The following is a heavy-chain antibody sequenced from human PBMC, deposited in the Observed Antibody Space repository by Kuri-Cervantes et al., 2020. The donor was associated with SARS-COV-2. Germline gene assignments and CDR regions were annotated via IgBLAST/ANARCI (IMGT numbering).Heavy chain of an antibody. CDR1: GLTFSSHS. CDR3: ARDGRNAGSVGNYYDSSGYPDY. CDR2: ISSSSSYI. Sequence: GESLKISCAASGLTFSSHSMNWVRQAPGKGLEWVSSISSSSSYIYYADSVKGRFTISRDNAKNSLYLQMNSLRAEDTAVYYCARDGRNAGSVGNYYDSSGYPDYWGQGTLVTVSS. V-gene: IGHV3-21*01. D-gene: IGHD3-22*01. J-gene: IGHJ4*02.